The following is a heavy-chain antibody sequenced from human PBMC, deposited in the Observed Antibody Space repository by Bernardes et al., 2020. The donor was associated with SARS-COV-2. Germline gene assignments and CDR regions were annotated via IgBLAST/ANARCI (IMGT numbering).Heavy chain of an antibody. CDR3: ARAGSSTTGYYYGMDV. CDR1: GYTFTGYY. D-gene: IGHD1-1*01. V-gene: IGHV1-2*04. J-gene: IGHJ6*02. Sequence: ASVKVSCKASGYTFTGYYMHWVRQAPGQGLEWMGWINPNSGGTNYAQKFQGWVTMTRDTSISTAYMELSRLRSDDTAVYYCARAGSSTTGYYYGMDVWGQGTTVTVSS. CDR2: INPNSGGT.